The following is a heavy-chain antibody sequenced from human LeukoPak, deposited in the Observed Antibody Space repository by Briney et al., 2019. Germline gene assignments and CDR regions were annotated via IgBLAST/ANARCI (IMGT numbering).Heavy chain of an antibody. CDR2: IYYSGST. V-gene: IGHV4-39*01. CDR3: ARRDSSSSPFFDY. CDR1: GGSISGSNYY. D-gene: IGHD6-6*01. Sequence: SETLSLTCTVSGGSISGSNYYWGWIRQPPGKGLEWIGSIYYSGSTYYSPSLKSRVTISVDTSKNQFSLKLNSVTAADTAMYYCARRDSSSSPFFDYWGQGTLVTVSS. J-gene: IGHJ4*02.